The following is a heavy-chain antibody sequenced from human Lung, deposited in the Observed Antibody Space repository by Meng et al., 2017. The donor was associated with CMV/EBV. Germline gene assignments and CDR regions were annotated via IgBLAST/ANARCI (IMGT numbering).Heavy chain of an antibody. D-gene: IGHD2-2*01. CDR1: GFTFGDYA. CDR2: ITYKSGST. Sequence: SLKISCAASGFTFGDYAMHWVRQVPGKGLEWVSGITYKSGSTGYADSVKGRFTISRDNARNSLYLQMNNLRAEDTALYYCAKDFYSTSLYYFDYWGQGTLVPFSS. V-gene: IGHV3-9*01. J-gene: IGHJ4*02. CDR3: AKDFYSTSLYYFDY.